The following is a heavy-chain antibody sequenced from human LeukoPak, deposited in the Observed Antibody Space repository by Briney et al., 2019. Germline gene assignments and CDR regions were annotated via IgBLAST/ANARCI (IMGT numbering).Heavy chain of an antibody. D-gene: IGHD3-22*01. CDR2: IYYSGST. J-gene: IGHJ4*02. Sequence: SQTLSLTCTVSGNSISSGDNYWSWIRQPAGKGLKWIGYIYYSGSTNYNPSLKSRVTISVDTSKNQFSLKLSSVTAADTAVYYCARHGYDSSGYYGLRYYFDYWGQGTLVTVSS. CDR1: GNSISSGDNY. CDR3: ARHGYDSSGYYGLRYYFDY. V-gene: IGHV4-61*09.